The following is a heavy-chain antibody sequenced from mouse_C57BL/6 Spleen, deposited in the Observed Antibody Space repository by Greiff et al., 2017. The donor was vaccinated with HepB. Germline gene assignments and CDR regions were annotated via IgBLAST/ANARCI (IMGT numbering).Heavy chain of an antibody. CDR1: GYAFSSSW. CDR3: VYSNYGAWFAY. Sequence: VQLQQSGPELVKPGASVKISCKASGYAFSSSWMNWVKQRPGKGLEWIGRIYPGDGDTNYNGKFKGKATLTADKSSSTAYMQLSSLTSEDSAVYFCVYSNYGAWFAYWGQGTLVTVSA. CDR2: IYPGDGDT. V-gene: IGHV1-82*01. J-gene: IGHJ3*01. D-gene: IGHD2-5*01.